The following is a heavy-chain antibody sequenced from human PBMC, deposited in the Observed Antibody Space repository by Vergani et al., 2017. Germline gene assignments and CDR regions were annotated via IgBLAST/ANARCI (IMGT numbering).Heavy chain of an antibody. CDR3: AKTRLYNWNPTDY. D-gene: IGHD1-1*01. V-gene: IGHV3-21*04. CDR2: ISSSSSYI. J-gene: IGHJ4*02. CDR1: GFTFSSYS. Sequence: VQLVESGGGLVKPGGSLRLSCAASGFTFSSYSMNWVRQAPGKGLEWVSSISSSSSYIYYADSVKGRFTISRDNAKNSLYLQMNSLRAEDTAVYYCAKTRLYNWNPTDYWGQGTLVTVSS.